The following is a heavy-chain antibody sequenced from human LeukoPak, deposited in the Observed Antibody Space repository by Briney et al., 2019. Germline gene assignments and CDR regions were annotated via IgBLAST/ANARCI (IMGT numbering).Heavy chain of an antibody. Sequence: ASVKVSCKASGYTFTSYDINWVRQATGQGLEWMGWMNPNSGNTGYAQKFQGRVTMTRNTSISTAYMELSSLRSEDTAVYYCARGQLVGFWFDPWVQGTLVTVSS. J-gene: IGHJ5*02. CDR2: MNPNSGNT. D-gene: IGHD6-6*01. V-gene: IGHV1-8*01. CDR1: GYTFTSYD. CDR3: ARGQLVGFWFDP.